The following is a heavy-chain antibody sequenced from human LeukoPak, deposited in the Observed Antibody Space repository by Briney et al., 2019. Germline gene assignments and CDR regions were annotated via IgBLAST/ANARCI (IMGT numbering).Heavy chain of an antibody. J-gene: IGHJ4*02. CDR2: IYYSGST. V-gene: IGHV4-39*01. D-gene: IGHD3-22*01. CDR3: ARVPGYYDSSGYYYGFFDY. CDR1: GGSISSSSYY. Sequence: SETLSLTCTVSGGSISSSSYYWGWIRQPPGKGLEWIGRIYYSGSTYYNPSLKSRVTISVDTSKNQFSLKLSSVTAADTAVYYCARVPGYYDSSGYYYGFFDYWGQGTLVTVSS.